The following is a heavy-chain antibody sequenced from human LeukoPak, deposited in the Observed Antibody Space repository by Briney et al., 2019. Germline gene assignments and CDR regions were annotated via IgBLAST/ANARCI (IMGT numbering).Heavy chain of an antibody. CDR2: INAGNGNT. Sequence: ASVKVSCKASGYTFTSYAMHWVRQAPGQRLERMGWINAGNGNTKYSQKFQGRVTITRDTSASTAYMELSSLRSEDTAVYYCARRAPYDFWNGYPNDAFDIWGQGTMVTVSS. J-gene: IGHJ3*02. CDR1: GYTFTSYA. D-gene: IGHD3-3*01. CDR3: ARRAPYDFWNGYPNDAFDI. V-gene: IGHV1-3*01.